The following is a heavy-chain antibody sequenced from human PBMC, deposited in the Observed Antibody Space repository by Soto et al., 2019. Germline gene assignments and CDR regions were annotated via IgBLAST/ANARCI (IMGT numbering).Heavy chain of an antibody. J-gene: IGHJ6*02. Sequence: SETLSLTCTVSGGSISSYYWSWIRQPPGKGLEWIGYIYYSGSTNYNPSLKSRVTISVDTSKNQFSLKLSSVTAADTAVYYCARGDILTVYYPRYYGMDVWGQGATVTVSS. D-gene: IGHD3-9*01. V-gene: IGHV4-59*01. CDR2: IYYSGST. CDR3: ARGDILTVYYPRYYGMDV. CDR1: GGSISSYY.